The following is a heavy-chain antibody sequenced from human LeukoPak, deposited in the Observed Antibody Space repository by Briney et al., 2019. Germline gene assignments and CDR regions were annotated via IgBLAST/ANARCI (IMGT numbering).Heavy chain of an antibody. CDR2: INWNGGST. D-gene: IGHD3-10*01. Sequence: GGSLRLSCAASGFTFDDYGMSWVRQAPGKGLGWGSGINWNGGSTAYADSVKGRFTISRDNATHSLHLQMNSLRAADTALYSCPRDPSSTGYWGQGTLVTVSS. V-gene: IGHV3-20*04. CDR3: PRDPSSTGY. J-gene: IGHJ4*02. CDR1: GFTFDDYG.